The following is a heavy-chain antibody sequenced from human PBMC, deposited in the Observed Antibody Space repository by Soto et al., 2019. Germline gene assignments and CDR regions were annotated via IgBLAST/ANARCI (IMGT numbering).Heavy chain of an antibody. Sequence: GGSLRLSCAASGFTFSSYSMNWVRQAPGKGLEWVSSISSSSSYIYYADSVKGRFTISRDNAKNSLYPQMNSLRAEDTAVYYCARDRNDYYYDSSGYAPWPWGQGILVTVSS. CDR2: ISSSSSYI. CDR1: GFTFSSYS. D-gene: IGHD3-22*01. CDR3: ARDRNDYYYDSSGYAPWP. J-gene: IGHJ5*02. V-gene: IGHV3-21*01.